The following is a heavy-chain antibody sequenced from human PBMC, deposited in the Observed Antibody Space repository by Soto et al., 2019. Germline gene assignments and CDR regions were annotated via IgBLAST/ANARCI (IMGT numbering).Heavy chain of an antibody. CDR3: AKGDSSSWLDY. CDR1: GFTFSSYA. D-gene: IGHD6-13*01. CDR2: ISGSGGST. J-gene: IGHJ4*02. V-gene: IGHV3-23*01. Sequence: EVQLLESGGGLVQPGGSLRLSCAASGFTFSSYAMSWVRQAPGKGLEWVSAISGSGGSTYYADSVKGRFTISRDNSKNTLYLQMKSLRAGETAVDYGAKGDSSSWLDYWGLGSLVTVSS.